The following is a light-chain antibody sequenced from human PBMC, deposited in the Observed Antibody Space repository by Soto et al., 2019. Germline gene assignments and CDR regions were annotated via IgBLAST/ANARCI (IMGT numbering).Light chain of an antibody. CDR1: QSSSTW. CDR3: QQYDGN. J-gene: IGKJ4*01. CDR2: SAS. V-gene: IGKV1-5*01. Sequence: DIQMTQSPSTLSASVGDRVIITCRASQSSSTWLAWYQQKPGEGPKLLIYSASTLQSGVPSRFSGSGSGTEFTLTISGLQPDDFATYYCQQYDGNFGGGTRVEIK.